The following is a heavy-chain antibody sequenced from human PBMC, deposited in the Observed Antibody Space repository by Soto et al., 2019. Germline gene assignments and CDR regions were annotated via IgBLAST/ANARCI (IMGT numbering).Heavy chain of an antibody. CDR3: ASDYCSSNQHGYCFNY. J-gene: IGHJ4*02. CDR1: GDSVSSNSAA. V-gene: IGHV6-1*01. D-gene: IGHD2-8*02. CDR2: TYYRSKWYH. Sequence: PSQTLSLTCAISGDSVSSNSAAWNWIRQSPSRGLEWLGRTYYRSKWYHDYAVSVESRITINPDTSKNQFSLQLNSVTPEDTAVYYCASDYCSSNQHGYCFNYWGQGSLVTVSS.